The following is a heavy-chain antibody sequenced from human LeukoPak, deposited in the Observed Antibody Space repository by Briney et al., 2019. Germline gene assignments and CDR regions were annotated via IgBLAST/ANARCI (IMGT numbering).Heavy chain of an antibody. CDR1: GGSVNRGNYY. Sequence: PSQTLSLTCTVSGGSVNRGNYYWTWIRQPAGSGLEWIGRIYTSGTTNYNPSLKSRVTISVDTSKNEFSLRLSSVTAADTAVYYCARLLGGGGNLLDSWGQGALLTVSS. D-gene: IGHD4-23*01. CDR3: ARLLGGGGNLLDS. J-gene: IGHJ4*02. CDR2: IYTSGTT. V-gene: IGHV4-61*02.